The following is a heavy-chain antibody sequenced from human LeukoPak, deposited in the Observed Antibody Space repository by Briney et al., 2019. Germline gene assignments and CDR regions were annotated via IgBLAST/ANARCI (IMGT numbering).Heavy chain of an antibody. CDR2: ISGGGPGT. V-gene: IGHV3-23*01. J-gene: IGHJ4*02. CDR3: AKKKTGTTKAFDC. D-gene: IGHD4-11*01. Sequence: PGGSLRLSCAASGFTFSSYAMSRVRQAPGKGLEWVSAISGGGPGTYYADSVKGRFTISRDNSKNTLYLQMNSLRAEDTAVYYCAKKKTGTTKAFDCWGQGTLVTVSS. CDR1: GFTFSSYA.